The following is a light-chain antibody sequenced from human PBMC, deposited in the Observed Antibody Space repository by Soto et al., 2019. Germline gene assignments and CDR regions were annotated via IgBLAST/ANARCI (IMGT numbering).Light chain of an antibody. CDR1: QSVSSSS. CDR3: QQYGSSHRT. V-gene: IGKV3-20*01. Sequence: EIVLTQSPGTLSLSPGERATLSCRASQSVSSSSLAWYQQKPGQAPRLLILSASSRATGIPDRFSGSGSGTDFTLSISRLEPEDLAVYFCQQYGSSHRTFGQGTKVDIK. CDR2: SAS. J-gene: IGKJ1*01.